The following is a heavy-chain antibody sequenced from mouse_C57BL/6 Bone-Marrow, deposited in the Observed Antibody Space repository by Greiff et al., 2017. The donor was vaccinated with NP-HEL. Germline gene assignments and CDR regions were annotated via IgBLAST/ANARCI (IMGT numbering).Heavy chain of an antibody. V-gene: IGHV1-63*01. D-gene: IGHD1-1*01. CDR2: IYPGGGYT. CDR1: GYTFTNYW. Sequence: QVHVKQSGAELVRPGTSVKMSCKASGYTFTNYWIGWAKQRPGHGLEWIGDIYPGGGYTNYNEKFKGKATLTADKSSSTAYMQFSSLTSEDSAIYYCARESHYYGSSYAYAMDYWGQGTSVTVSS. J-gene: IGHJ4*01. CDR3: ARESHYYGSSYAYAMDY.